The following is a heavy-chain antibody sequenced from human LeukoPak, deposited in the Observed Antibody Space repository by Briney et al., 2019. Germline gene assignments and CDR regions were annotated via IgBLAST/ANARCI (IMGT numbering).Heavy chain of an antibody. CDR1: GFTFSSYA. CDR3: AKDEGYSYGYGEPHDY. J-gene: IGHJ4*02. D-gene: IGHD5-18*01. Sequence: GGSLRLSCAASGFTFSSYAMSWVRQAPGKGLEWVSAISGSGGSTYYADSVKGRFTISRDNSKNTLYLQMNSLRAEDTAVYYCAKDEGYSYGYGEPHDYWGQGTLVTVSS. CDR2: ISGSGGST. V-gene: IGHV3-23*01.